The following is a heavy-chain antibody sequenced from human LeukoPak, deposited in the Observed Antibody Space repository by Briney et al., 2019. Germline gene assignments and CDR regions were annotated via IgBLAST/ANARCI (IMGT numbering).Heavy chain of an antibody. CDR3: AKNGDRGAYCSGGSCYPYFYYYMDV. CDR2: INTSGGST. CDR1: GFTFSSYG. Sequence: GGSLRLSCAASGFTFSSYGMSWVRQAPGKGLEWVSAINTSGGSTYYADSVKGRFTISRDNSKNTLYLQMNSLRAEDTAIYYCAKNGDRGAYCSGGSCYPYFYYYMDVWGKGTAVTISS. D-gene: IGHD2-15*01. V-gene: IGHV3-23*01. J-gene: IGHJ6*03.